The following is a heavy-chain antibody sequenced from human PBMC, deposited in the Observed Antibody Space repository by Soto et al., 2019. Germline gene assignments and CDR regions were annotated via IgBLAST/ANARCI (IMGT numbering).Heavy chain of an antibody. D-gene: IGHD2-21*02. V-gene: IGHV4-4*07. CDR2: IYYSGST. CDR3: ARLQRGDATSVH. Sequence: SGTPSPPPPVSGGSLSSYYWSWVRQPAGKGLEWTGRIYYSGSTNHNPSLKSRVTMSVDTSMNQFSLSLSSVTAADTAIYYCARLQRGDATSVHWGQGILVTVSS. CDR1: GGSLSSYY. J-gene: IGHJ4*02.